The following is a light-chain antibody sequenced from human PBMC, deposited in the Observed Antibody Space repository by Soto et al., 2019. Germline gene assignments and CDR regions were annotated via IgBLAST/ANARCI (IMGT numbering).Light chain of an antibody. J-gene: IGKJ4*01. CDR3: QQYNSYSGLT. CDR1: QSISSW. CDR2: DAS. Sequence: DIQMTQCPSTLSASVGDRVTITCRASQSISSWLAWYQQKPGQAPKLLIYDASSLESGVPSRFSGSGSGTEFTLTISSLQPDDFATYYCQQYNSYSGLTFGGGTKVDSK. V-gene: IGKV1-5*01.